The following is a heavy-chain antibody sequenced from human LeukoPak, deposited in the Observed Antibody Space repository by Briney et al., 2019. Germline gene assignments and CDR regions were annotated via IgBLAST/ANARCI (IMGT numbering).Heavy chain of an antibody. D-gene: IGHD3-9*01. CDR2: IWYDGSNK. Sequence: PGGSLRLSCVTSGLTVRSNYMSWVRQAPGKGLEWVAVIWYDGSNKYYADSVKGRFTISRDNSKNTLYLQMNSLRAEDTAVYYCAREPPLYDILTVYYYGMDVWGQGTTVTVSS. CDR1: GLTVRSNY. J-gene: IGHJ6*02. CDR3: AREPPLYDILTVYYYGMDV. V-gene: IGHV3-33*08.